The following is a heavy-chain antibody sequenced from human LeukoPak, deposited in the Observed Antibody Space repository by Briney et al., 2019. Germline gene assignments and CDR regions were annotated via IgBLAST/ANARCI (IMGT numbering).Heavy chain of an antibody. CDR3: ARAYCGSPTRQDRDQFDV. V-gene: IGHV3-30*04. D-gene: IGHD2-21*01. J-gene: IGHJ3*01. CDR2: VWYGGRTK. CDR1: GFTLSTYA. Sequence: GTSLRLSCAASGFTLSTYAMHWVRQPPGKGLEWVAVVWYGGRTKEYTDSVKGRFTISRDDGKNSLYLQMNSLRPEDTALYSCARAYCGSPTRQDRDQFDVWGQGTMVTVSS.